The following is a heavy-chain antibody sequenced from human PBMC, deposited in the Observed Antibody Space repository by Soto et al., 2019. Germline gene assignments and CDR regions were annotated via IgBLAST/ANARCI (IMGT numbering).Heavy chain of an antibody. D-gene: IGHD6-13*01. CDR2: INPNSGGT. CDR1: GYTFTGYY. J-gene: IGHJ4*02. Sequence: QVQLVQSGAEVKKPGASVKVSCKASGYTFTGYYMHWVRQAPGQGLEWMGWINPNSGGTNYAQKFQGWVTMTRDTSXSXXYMELSRLRSDDTAVYYCASSPATTDGSSWFHFDYWGQGTLVTVSS. CDR3: ASSPATTDGSSWFHFDY. V-gene: IGHV1-2*04.